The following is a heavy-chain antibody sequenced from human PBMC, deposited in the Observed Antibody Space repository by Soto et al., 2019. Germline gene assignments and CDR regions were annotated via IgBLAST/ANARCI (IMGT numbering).Heavy chain of an antibody. D-gene: IGHD3-16*01. CDR3: TRDALGGVGDL. CDR2: VYHSGST. J-gene: IGHJ2*01. Sequence: QVQLQESGPGLVKPSGTLSLTCTVSGDSISSTKWWSWVRQPPGKGLEWIGDVYHSGSTNYNPSLKSRVIISVDNPKHQFALRLNSVTAADTAVYYCTRDALGGVGDLWGRGTLVIVSS. V-gene: IGHV4-4*02. CDR1: GDSISSTKW.